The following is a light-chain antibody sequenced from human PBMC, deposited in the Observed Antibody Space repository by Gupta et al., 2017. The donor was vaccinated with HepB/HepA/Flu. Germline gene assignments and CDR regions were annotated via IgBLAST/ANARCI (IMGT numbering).Light chain of an antibody. J-gene: IGKJ2*01. V-gene: IGKV4-1*01. CDR2: WAF. CDR1: QSVLYSSNDKNY. CDR3: LQDSSTPYT. Sequence: DSLALSLGERATINCKSSQSVLYSSNDKNYLAWYQQKPGQPPKLLIYWAFTRDSGVPDRFSGSGSGTDFTLTISSLQAEDVAGYYCLQDSSTPYTFGRRTKLEIK.